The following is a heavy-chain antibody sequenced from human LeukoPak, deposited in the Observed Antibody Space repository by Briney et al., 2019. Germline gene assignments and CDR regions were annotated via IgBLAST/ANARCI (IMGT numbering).Heavy chain of an antibody. CDR3: TRDPRHFDS. Sequence: GGSLRLSCAASGFTFSSYEMNWVRQAPGKGLEWVSYISSSGSTIYYADSVKGRFTISRDNAKNSLYLQMSSLRVEDTAVYYCTRDPRHFDSCGQGALVTVSS. J-gene: IGHJ5*01. V-gene: IGHV3-48*03. CDR1: GFTFSSYE. D-gene: IGHD6-6*01. CDR2: ISSSGSTI.